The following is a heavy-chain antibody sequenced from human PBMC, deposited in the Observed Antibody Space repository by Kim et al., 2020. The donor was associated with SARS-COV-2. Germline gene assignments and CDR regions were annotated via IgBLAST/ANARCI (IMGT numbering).Heavy chain of an antibody. CDR3: ARDLGEVGATKDY. D-gene: IGHD1-26*01. Sequence: YSQKFQGRVTITRDTSASTAYMELSSLRSEDTAVYYCARDLGEVGATKDYWGQGTLVTVSS. J-gene: IGHJ4*02. V-gene: IGHV1-3*01.